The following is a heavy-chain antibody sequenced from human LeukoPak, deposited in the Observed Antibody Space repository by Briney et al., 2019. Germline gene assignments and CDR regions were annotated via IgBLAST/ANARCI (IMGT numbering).Heavy chain of an antibody. CDR1: GGSISSSSYY. CDR3: ARHGRGARESWFDP. Sequence: SETLSLTCTVSGGSISSSSYYWGWIRQPPGKGLEWIGSIYYSGSTYYNPSLKSRVTISVDTSKSQFSLKLSSVTAADTAVYYCARHGRGARESWFDPWGQGTLVTVSS. D-gene: IGHD2/OR15-2a*01. CDR2: IYYSGST. J-gene: IGHJ5*02. V-gene: IGHV4-39*01.